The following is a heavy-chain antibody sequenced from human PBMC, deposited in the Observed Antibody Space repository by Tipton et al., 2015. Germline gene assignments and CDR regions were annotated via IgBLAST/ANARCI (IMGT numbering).Heavy chain of an antibody. Sequence: SLRLSCAASGFTFSSFYMSWVRQAPXXGLEXVANXXQDGDDKFYADSVKGRFTISRDNAKNSLYLQMNSLRAEDTAMYHCARLXXXVFXXLTLSDYXYGMDVWGXXXTVTVSS. CDR3: ARLXXXVFXXLTLSDYXYGMDV. D-gene: IGHD3-16*02. V-gene: IGHV3-7*03. J-gene: IGHJ6*02. CDR2: XXQDGDDK. CDR1: GFTFSSFY.